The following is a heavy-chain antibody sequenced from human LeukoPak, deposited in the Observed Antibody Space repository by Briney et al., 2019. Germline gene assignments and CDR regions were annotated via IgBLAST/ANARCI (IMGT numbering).Heavy chain of an antibody. CDR2: ISAYNGST. CDR3: ARAADYGDYFDY. D-gene: IGHD4-17*01. Sequence: ASVKVSCRASGYTFTSYGISWVRQAPGQGLEWMGWISAYNGSTSYAQKFQGRVTMTRDMSTSTVYMELSSLRSEDTAVYYCARAADYGDYFDYWGQGTLVTVSS. J-gene: IGHJ4*02. V-gene: IGHV1-18*01. CDR1: GYTFTSYG.